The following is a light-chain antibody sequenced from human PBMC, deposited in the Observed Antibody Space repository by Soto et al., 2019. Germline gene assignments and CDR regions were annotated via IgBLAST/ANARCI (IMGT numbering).Light chain of an antibody. J-gene: IGLJ3*02. Sequence: QSALTQPASVSGSPGQSITISCTGTSSDVGGYNYVSWYQQHPGKAPKLMIYEVSYRPSGISNRFSGSKSGNTASLTISGLQADDEADYYCNSFTSSSTGVFGGGTKVTVL. CDR3: NSFTSSSTGV. V-gene: IGLV2-14*01. CDR1: SSDVGGYNY. CDR2: EVS.